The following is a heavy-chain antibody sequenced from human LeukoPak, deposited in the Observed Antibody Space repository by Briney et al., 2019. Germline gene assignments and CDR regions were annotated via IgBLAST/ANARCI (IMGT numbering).Heavy chain of an antibody. V-gene: IGHV1-8*01. D-gene: IGHD1-1*01. Sequence: ASVKVSCKASGYTFTSYDINWVRQATGQGLEWMGWMNPNSGNTGYAQKFQGRVTMTRNTSISTAYMELSSLRSEDTAVYYCARDNGGTTMAYYYYYYMDVWGKGTTVTISS. CDR1: GYTFTSYD. CDR3: ARDNGGTTMAYYYYYYMDV. J-gene: IGHJ6*03. CDR2: MNPNSGNT.